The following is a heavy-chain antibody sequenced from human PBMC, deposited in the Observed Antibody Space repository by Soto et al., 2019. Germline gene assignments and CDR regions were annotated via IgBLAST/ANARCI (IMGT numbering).Heavy chain of an antibody. V-gene: IGHV1-46*01. D-gene: IGHD1-7*01. Sequence: ASVKVSCKASGYSFTSYYMHWVRQAPGQGLEWMGIINPSGGSTSYAQKFRGRVTMTRDTPTSTVYMELSSLRSEDTAVYYCARPRRLVLYGMDVWGQGTTVTVSS. CDR2: INPSGGST. J-gene: IGHJ6*02. CDR1: GYSFTSYY. CDR3: ARPRRLVLYGMDV.